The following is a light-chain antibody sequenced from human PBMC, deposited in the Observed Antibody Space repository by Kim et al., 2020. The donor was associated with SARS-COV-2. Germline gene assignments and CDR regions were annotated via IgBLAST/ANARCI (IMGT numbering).Light chain of an antibody. V-gene: IGKV1-5*03. Sequence: SEDEGARETIHGRARKSVGSRWAGYQQKQGKAPKILIYKVSSLESGVPARFSGGESGTDFTLAISSRQPDDFATCNCQQYNSNWTFGEGTKVDIK. CDR2: KVS. CDR1: KSVGSR. J-gene: IGKJ1*01. CDR3: QQYNSNWT.